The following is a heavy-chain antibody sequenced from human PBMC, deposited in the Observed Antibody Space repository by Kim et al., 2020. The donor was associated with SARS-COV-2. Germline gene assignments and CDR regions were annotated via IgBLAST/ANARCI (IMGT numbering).Heavy chain of an antibody. CDR2: IYYSGSA. CDR3: ARLYSSSWDHYFDY. J-gene: IGHJ4*01. D-gene: IGHD6-13*01. CDR1: GGSISSSVYY. V-gene: IGHV4-39*01. Sequence: SETLSLTCSVSGGSISSSVYYWGWIRQPPGKGLESIGSIYYSGSAYYNPSLKSRVTISVDRSKNQFSLKVSFVTAADTAVYYCARLYSSSWDHYFDYWD.